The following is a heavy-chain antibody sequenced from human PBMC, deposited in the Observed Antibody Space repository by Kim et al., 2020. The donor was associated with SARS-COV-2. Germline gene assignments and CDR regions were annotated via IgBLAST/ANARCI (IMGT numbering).Heavy chain of an antibody. CDR2: INHSGST. CDR1: GGSFSGYY. V-gene: IGHV4-34*01. D-gene: IGHD5-18*01. Sequence: SETLSLTCAVYGGSFSGYYWSWIRQPPGKGLEWIGEINHSGSTNYNPSLKSRVTISVDTSKNQFSLKLSSVTAADTAVYYCARGRGYSLVWFDPWGQGT. J-gene: IGHJ5*02. CDR3: ARGRGYSLVWFDP.